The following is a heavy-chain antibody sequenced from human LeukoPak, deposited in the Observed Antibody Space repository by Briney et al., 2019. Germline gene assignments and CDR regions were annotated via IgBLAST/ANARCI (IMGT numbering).Heavy chain of an antibody. J-gene: IGHJ4*02. Sequence: SETLSLTCAVSGGSISSGGYSWSWIRQPPGKGLEWIGYIYYSGSTYYNPSLKSRVTISVDTSKNQFSLKLSSVTAADTAVYYCARGQWLVSRGYYFDYWGQGTLVTVSS. CDR1: GGSISSGGYS. CDR3: ARGQWLVSRGYYFDY. CDR2: IYYSGST. V-gene: IGHV4-30-4*07. D-gene: IGHD6-19*01.